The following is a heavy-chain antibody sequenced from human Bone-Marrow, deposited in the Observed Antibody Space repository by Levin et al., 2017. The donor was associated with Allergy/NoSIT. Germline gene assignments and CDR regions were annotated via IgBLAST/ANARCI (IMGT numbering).Heavy chain of an antibody. CDR1: AFSLRPAGVG. V-gene: IGHV2-5*02. CDR3: ARRPSYGDYFDY. D-gene: IGHD3-10*01. J-gene: IGHJ4*02. Sequence: SGPTLVKPTQTLTLTCTFSAFSLRPAGVGVGWIRQSPGKALEWLAIIYWDDSKRYSPSLKNRLTISKDTSKNQVVLIMTNMDPVDTATYFCARRPSYGDYFDYWGQGSLITVSS. CDR2: IYWDDSK.